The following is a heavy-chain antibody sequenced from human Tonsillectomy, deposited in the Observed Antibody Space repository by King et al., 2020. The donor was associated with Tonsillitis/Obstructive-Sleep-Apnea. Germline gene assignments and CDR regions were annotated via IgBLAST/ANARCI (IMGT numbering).Heavy chain of an antibody. D-gene: IGHD3-3*01. Sequence: QLQLVQTGAEVKKPGASVKVSCKASGYTFTSYYMHWVRQAPGQGLEWMGIINPSGGSTSYAQKFQGRVTMTRDTSTSTVYMELSSLRSEDTAVYYCARDSDDYDFWSGDYYYYMDVWGKGTTVTVSS. CDR2: INPSGGST. V-gene: IGHV1-46*01. CDR3: ARDSDDYDFWSGDYYYYMDV. J-gene: IGHJ6*03. CDR1: GYTFTSYY.